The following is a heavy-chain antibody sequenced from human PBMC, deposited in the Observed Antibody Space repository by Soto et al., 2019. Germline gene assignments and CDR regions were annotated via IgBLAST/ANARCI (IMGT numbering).Heavy chain of an antibody. CDR1: GGSISSGDYY. Sequence: LSLTCTVSGGSISSGDYYWCWIRQPPGKGLEWIGSIFYSGNTHYNPALRSRLTISVDTSKNQFSLKLSSVTAADTAVYYCARASAYTATDFDYWGQGTLVTVSS. V-gene: IGHV4-30-4*01. CDR2: IFYSGNT. CDR3: ARASAYTATDFDY. J-gene: IGHJ4*02. D-gene: IGHD2-15*01.